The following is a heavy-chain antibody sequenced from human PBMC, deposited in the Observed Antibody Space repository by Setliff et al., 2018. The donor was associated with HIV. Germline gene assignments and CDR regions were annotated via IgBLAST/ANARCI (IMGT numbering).Heavy chain of an antibody. CDR3: ARGKWLVQNFYSYYMDV. J-gene: IGHJ6*03. V-gene: IGHV4-59*01. Sequence: ETLSLTCTVSSGSISSYYWIWIRQPPGKGLEWIGHIFYNGSTNHNPSLKSRVTISVDTSKNQFSLKLSSVAAADTAVYYCARGKWLVQNFYSYYMDVWGKGTTVTVSS. CDR1: SGSISSYY. D-gene: IGHD6-19*01. CDR2: IFYNGST.